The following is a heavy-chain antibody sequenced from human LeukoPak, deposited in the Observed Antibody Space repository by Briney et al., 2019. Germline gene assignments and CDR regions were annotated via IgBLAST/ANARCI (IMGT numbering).Heavy chain of an antibody. V-gene: IGHV5-51*01. CDR3: ARTRANFGVVINGGWFDP. J-gene: IGHJ5*02. D-gene: IGHD3-3*01. Sequence: GESLKISCKGSGYSFTSYWIGRVRQMPGKGLEWMGIIYPGDSDTRYSPSFQGQVTISADKSISTAYLQWSSLKASDTAMYYCARTRANFGVVINGGWFDPWGQGTLVAVSS. CDR1: GYSFTSYW. CDR2: IYPGDSDT.